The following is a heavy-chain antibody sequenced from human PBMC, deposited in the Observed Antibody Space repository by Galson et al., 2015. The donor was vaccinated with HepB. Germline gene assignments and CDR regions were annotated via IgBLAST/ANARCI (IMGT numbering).Heavy chain of an antibody. CDR2: ISANSSRT. CDR1: GYTFTSNG. D-gene: IGHD2-15*01. Sequence: SVKVSCKAAGYTFTSNGISWVRQAPGRGLEWVGWISANSSRTTYAWRLLGRLTLTTDTSTSTAYMELRSLRSDDTAVYYCARETPDTYYFDYWGQGTLVTVSS. J-gene: IGHJ4*02. CDR3: ARETPDTYYFDY. V-gene: IGHV1-18*04.